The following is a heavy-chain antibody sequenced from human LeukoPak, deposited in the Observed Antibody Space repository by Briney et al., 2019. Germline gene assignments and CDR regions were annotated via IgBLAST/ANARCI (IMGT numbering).Heavy chain of an antibody. CDR1: GGSISSYY. D-gene: IGHD6-19*01. CDR3: ARSSGGYSSGWYQDY. CDR2: IYTSGST. Sequence: PSETLSLTCTVSGGSISSYYWSWIRQPPGKGLEWIGYIYTSGSTNYNPSLKSRVTISVDTSKNQFSLKLTSVIAADTAVYYCARSSGGYSSGWYQDYWGQGTLVTVSS. J-gene: IGHJ4*02. V-gene: IGHV4-4*09.